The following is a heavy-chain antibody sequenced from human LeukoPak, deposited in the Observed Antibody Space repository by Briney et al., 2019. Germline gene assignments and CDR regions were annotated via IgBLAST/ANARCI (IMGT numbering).Heavy chain of an antibody. D-gene: IGHD3-22*01. CDR3: AREGLDYYDSSGYLHGAFDI. V-gene: IGHV3-30*04. Sequence: PGGSLRLSCAASGFTFSSYAMHRVRQAPGKGLEWVAVISYDGSNKYYADSVKGRFTISRDNSKNTLYLQMDSLRAEDTAVYYCAREGLDYYDSSGYLHGAFDIWGQGTMVTVSS. CDR2: ISYDGSNK. CDR1: GFTFSSYA. J-gene: IGHJ3*02.